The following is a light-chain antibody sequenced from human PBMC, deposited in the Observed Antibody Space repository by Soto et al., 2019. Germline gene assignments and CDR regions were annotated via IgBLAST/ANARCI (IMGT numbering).Light chain of an antibody. CDR3: QQYGSSRWT. CDR1: QSVSSSY. Sequence: EIVLTQSPGTLSLSPGERATLSCRASQSVSSSYLAWYQQKPGQAPRLLIYGTSIRATGIPDRFGGSGSGTDFTLTISRLEPEDFAVYYCQQYGSSRWTFGQGTKVEIK. V-gene: IGKV3-20*01. J-gene: IGKJ1*01. CDR2: GTS.